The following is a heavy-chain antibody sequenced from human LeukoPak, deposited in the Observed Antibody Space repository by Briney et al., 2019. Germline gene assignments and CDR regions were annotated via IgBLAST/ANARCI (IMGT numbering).Heavy chain of an antibody. V-gene: IGHV1-69*05. CDR2: IIPIFGTA. Sequence: KISCKASGGTFSSYAISWVRQAPGQGLEWMGRIIPIFGTANYAQKFQGRVTITTDESTSTAYMELSSLRSEDTAAYYCARDPQVYYDSSGYYYYYYMDVWGKGTTVTVSS. D-gene: IGHD3-22*01. CDR1: GGTFSSYA. J-gene: IGHJ6*03. CDR3: ARDPQVYYDSSGYYYYYYMDV.